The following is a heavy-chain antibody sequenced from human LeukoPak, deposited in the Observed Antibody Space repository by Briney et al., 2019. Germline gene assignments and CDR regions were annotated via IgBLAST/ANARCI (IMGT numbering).Heavy chain of an antibody. J-gene: IGHJ4*02. D-gene: IGHD3-22*01. Sequence: PSETLSLTCTVYGGSFSGYYWSWIRQPPGKGLEWIGEINHSGSTNYNPSLKSRVTISVDTSKNQFSLKLSSVTAADTAVYYCARIAIDLTYYYDSSGYHYFDYWGQGTLVTVSS. CDR3: ARIAIDLTYYYDSSGYHYFDY. CDR1: GGSFSGYY. CDR2: INHSGST. V-gene: IGHV4-34*01.